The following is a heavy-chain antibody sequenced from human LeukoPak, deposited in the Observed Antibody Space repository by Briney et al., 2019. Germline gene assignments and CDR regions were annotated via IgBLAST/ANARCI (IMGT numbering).Heavy chain of an antibody. CDR3: ARGGYSYGANYYYYYYMDV. D-gene: IGHD5-18*01. V-gene: IGHV1-46*01. CDR1: GYTFTSYY. CDR2: INPSGGST. J-gene: IGHJ6*03. Sequence: ASVKVSCKASGYTFTSYYMHWVRQAPGQGLEWMGIINPSGGSTSYAQKFQGRVTMTRDTSTSTVYMELSSLRSEDTAVYYCARGGYSYGANYYYYYYMDVWGKGTTVTVSS.